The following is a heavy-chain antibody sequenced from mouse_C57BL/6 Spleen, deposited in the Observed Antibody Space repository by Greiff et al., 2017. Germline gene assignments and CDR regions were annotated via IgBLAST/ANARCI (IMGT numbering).Heavy chain of an antibody. CDR3: ARHSHYYGSSSLDY. V-gene: IGHV2-6-1*01. CDR2: IWSDGST. D-gene: IGHD1-1*01. Sequence: VQGVESGPGLVAPSQSLSITCTVSGFSLTSYGVHWVRQPPGKGLEWLVVIWSDGSTTYNSALKSRLSISKDNSKSQVFLKMNSLQTDDTAMYYCARHSHYYGSSSLDYWGQGTTLTVSS. J-gene: IGHJ2*01. CDR1: GFSLTSYG.